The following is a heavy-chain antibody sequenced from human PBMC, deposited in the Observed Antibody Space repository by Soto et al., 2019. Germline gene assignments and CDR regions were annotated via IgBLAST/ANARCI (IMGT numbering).Heavy chain of an antibody. CDR3: ARGHIVVVTANDN. D-gene: IGHD2-21*02. Sequence: QVQLVESGGGVVQPGRSLRLSCAASGFIFSSYGMHWFSQAPGKGLEWVAVIWYDGNNKYYADSVKGRFTISRDNSKNTLFLQMNSLRAEDTAVYYCARGHIVVVTANDNWGQGSLVTVSS. V-gene: IGHV3-33*01. J-gene: IGHJ4*02. CDR1: GFIFSSYG. CDR2: IWYDGNNK.